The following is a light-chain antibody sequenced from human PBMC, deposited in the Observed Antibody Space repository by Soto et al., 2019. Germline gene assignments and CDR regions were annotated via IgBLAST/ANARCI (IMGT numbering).Light chain of an antibody. J-gene: IGLJ1*01. CDR1: SRDVGSYNY. V-gene: IGLV2-11*01. Sequence: QSALTQPRSVSGSPGQSVTISCTRTSRDVGSYNYVSWYQQHPGKAPKVMIYDVSERPSGVPDRFSGSKSGNTASLTISGLQAEDEADYYCCSYAGSPRYVFGTGTKLNVL. CDR3: CSYAGSPRYV. CDR2: DVS.